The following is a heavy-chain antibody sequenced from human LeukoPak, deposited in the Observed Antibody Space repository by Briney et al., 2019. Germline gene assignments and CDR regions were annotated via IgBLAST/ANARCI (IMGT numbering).Heavy chain of an antibody. CDR3: AKVISGGYSGYDLYYFDY. J-gene: IGHJ4*02. V-gene: IGHV3-23*01. CDR2: ISGSGGST. D-gene: IGHD5-12*01. CDR1: GFTFNTHA. Sequence: GGSLRLSCAASGFTFNTHALSWVRQAPGKGQEWVSAISGSGGSTYYADSVKGRFTISRDNSKNTLYLQMNSLRAEDTAVYYCAKVISGGYSGYDLYYFDYWGQGTLVTVSS.